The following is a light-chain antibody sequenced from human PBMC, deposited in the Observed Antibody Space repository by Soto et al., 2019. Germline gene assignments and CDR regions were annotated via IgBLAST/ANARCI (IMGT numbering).Light chain of an antibody. CDR1: QSISSY. CDR2: DAS. V-gene: IGKV3-11*01. CDR3: QQRRDWPRT. Sequence: EIVLTQSPATLSLSPGERATLSCRASQSISSYLAWYQQKPGQAPRLLFYDASIRASRIPARFSGSGSGTDFTLPISSIEPEDLAVYYCQQRRDWPRTFGRGTKLEIK. J-gene: IGKJ2*01.